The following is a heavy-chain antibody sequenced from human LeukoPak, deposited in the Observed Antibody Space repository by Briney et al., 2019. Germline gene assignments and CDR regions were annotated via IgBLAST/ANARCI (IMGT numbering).Heavy chain of an antibody. Sequence: SETLSLTCTVSGGSISSSSYYWGWIRQPPGKGLEWIGYIYYSGSTYYNPSLKSRVTISVDTSKNQFSLKLSSVTAADTAVYYCARVSGSGSYYVDYWGQGTLVTVSS. V-gene: IGHV4-31*03. D-gene: IGHD3-10*01. CDR3: ARVSGSGSYYVDY. CDR2: IYYSGST. CDR1: GGSISSSSYY. J-gene: IGHJ4*02.